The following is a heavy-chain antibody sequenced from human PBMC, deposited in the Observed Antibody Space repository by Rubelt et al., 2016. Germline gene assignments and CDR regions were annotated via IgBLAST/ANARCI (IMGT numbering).Heavy chain of an antibody. J-gene: IGHJ4*02. D-gene: IGHD3-3*01. V-gene: IGHV3-23*04. CDR2: IPCSGGSP. CDR1: GSTFSSYG. CDR3: AKEGVGGFDC. Sequence: VQLVESGGGVVQPGRSLRLSCAVSGSTFSSYGMDWVRQAPGKGPEWVPTIPCSGGSPPYAASVKGRFTISRDNSKNTLYLQMNSLTAEDTAVYYCAKEGVGGFDCWGQGTLVTVSS.